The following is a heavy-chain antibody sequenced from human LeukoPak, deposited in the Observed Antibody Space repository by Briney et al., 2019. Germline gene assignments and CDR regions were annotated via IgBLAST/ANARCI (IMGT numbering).Heavy chain of an antibody. Sequence: SETLSLTCTVSGASISSDNYYWSWIRQPPGKGLEWIGYIYYSGSTNYNPSLKSRVTISVDTSKNQFSLKLSSVTAADTAVYYCAREERWLQLFDYWGQGTLVTVSS. CDR2: IYYSGST. CDR1: GASISSDNYY. D-gene: IGHD5-24*01. V-gene: IGHV4-61*01. CDR3: AREERWLQLFDY. J-gene: IGHJ4*02.